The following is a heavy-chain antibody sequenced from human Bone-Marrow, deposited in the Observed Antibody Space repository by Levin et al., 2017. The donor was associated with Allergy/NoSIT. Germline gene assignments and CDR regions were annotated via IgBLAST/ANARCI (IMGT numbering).Heavy chain of an antibody. CDR1: GFTFSDFA. V-gene: IGHV3-21*01. CDR2: VSSSSTYI. Sequence: SGGSLRLSCVASGFTFSDFAMDWVRQAPGKGLEWISSVSSSSTYIHYADSVKGRFTISRDNARSSLYLQMNSLTAADTAVYYCASRVAGNYFDNWAQGTLVTVSS. J-gene: IGHJ4*02. D-gene: IGHD6-19*01. CDR3: ASRVAGNYFDN.